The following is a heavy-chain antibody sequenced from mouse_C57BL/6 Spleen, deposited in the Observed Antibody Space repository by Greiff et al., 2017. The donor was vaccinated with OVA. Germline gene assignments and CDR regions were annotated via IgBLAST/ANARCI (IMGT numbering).Heavy chain of an antibody. CDR1: GFTFSDYG. J-gene: IGHJ1*03. V-gene: IGHV5-17*01. CDR3: ARGSKEGYFDV. Sequence: EVKLVESGGGLVKPGGSLKLSCAASGFTFSDYGMHWVRQAPEKGLEWVAYISSGSSTIYYADTVKGRFTISRDNAKNTLFLQMTSLRSEDTAMYYCARGSKEGYFDVWGTGTTGTVSS. D-gene: IGHD2-5*01. CDR2: ISSGSSTI.